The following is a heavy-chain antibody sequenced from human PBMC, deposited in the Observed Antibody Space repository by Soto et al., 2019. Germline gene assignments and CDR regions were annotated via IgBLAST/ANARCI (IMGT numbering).Heavy chain of an antibody. Sequence: EVQLVESGGGLVKPGGSLRLSCAASGFTFSSYSMNWVRQAPGKGLEWVSSISSSSSYIYYADSVNGRFTISRDNAKNSLYLQMNSLRAEDTAVYYCAREGVQHGSGPYYYYGMDVWGQGTTVTVSS. J-gene: IGHJ6*02. CDR2: ISSSSSYI. CDR1: GFTFSSYS. D-gene: IGHD3-10*01. V-gene: IGHV3-21*01. CDR3: AREGVQHGSGPYYYYGMDV.